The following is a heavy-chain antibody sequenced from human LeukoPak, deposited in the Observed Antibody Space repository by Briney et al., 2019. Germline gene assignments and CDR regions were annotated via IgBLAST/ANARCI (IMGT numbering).Heavy chain of an antibody. D-gene: IGHD3/OR15-3a*01. CDR3: ARVISYFDY. CDR2: ISSSTSYI. V-gene: IGHV3-21*01. CDR1: GFTFGESA. J-gene: IGHJ4*02. Sequence: AGGSLRLSCTASGFTFGESAMSWVRQAPGKGLEWVSSISSSTSYIYYADSVKGRFTISRDNAQNSLYLQMNSLRAEDTAVYYCARVISYFDYWGQGTVVTVSS.